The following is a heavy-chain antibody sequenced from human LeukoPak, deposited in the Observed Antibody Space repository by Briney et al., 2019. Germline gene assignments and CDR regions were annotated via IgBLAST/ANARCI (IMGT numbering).Heavy chain of an antibody. CDR3: ARAPGVRYCSSTSCYRHWFDP. CDR1: GGTFSSYA. V-gene: IGHV1-69*01. Sequence: GASVKVSCKASGGTFSSYAISWVRQSSGQGLEWMGGIIPIFGTANYAQKFQGRVTITADESTSTAYMELSSLRSEDTAVYYCARAPGVRYCSSTSCYRHWFDPWGQGTLVTVSS. CDR2: IIPIFGTA. D-gene: IGHD2-2*02. J-gene: IGHJ5*02.